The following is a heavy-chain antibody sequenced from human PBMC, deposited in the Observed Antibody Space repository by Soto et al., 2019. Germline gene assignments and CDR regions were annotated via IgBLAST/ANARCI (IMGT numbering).Heavy chain of an antibody. CDR2: IYYTGTT. D-gene: IGHD3-10*01. V-gene: IGHV4-59*08. Sequence: QVQLQESGPGLLKPSETLSLTCTVSYASINNYHWTWIRQPPGKGLEWIAYIYYTGTTNFNPSLKRRATISLDPAKNQFSLKLRFVTAADTAVYYCATLRGLGEVSPYFDYWGQGLMVTVSS. CDR3: ATLRGLGEVSPYFDY. CDR1: YASINNYH. J-gene: IGHJ4*02.